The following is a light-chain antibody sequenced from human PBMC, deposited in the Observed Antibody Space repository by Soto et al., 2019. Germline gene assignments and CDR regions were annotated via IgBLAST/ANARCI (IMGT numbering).Light chain of an antibody. V-gene: IGLV6-57*03. J-gene: IGLJ2*01. CDR1: TGSIASNY. Sequence: NFMLTQPLSVSESPGKTVTISCARSTGSIASNYVQWFQQRPGGAPATIIFEYNQRPSGVPDRFSGSIDTSSNSASLTISGLRTEDEADYYCQSYHTTIVIFGGGTKVTVL. CDR2: EYN. CDR3: QSYHTTIVI.